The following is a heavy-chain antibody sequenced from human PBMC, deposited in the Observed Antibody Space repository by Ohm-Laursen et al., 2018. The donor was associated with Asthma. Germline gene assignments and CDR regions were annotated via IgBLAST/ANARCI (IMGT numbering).Heavy chain of an antibody. CDR1: GFTFNKHH. J-gene: IGHJ3*01. Sequence: SLRLSCTAPGFTFNKHHMTWVRQAPGKGLEWVSTISLGGGGTYFADSVRGRFTISRDNSNNMLYLHMNSLRADDTAVYYCAKDEYSTTLGVGAFDFWGQGTMVTVSS. CDR2: ISLGGGGT. CDR3: AKDEYSTTLGVGAFDF. D-gene: IGHD6-13*01. V-gene: IGHV3-23*01.